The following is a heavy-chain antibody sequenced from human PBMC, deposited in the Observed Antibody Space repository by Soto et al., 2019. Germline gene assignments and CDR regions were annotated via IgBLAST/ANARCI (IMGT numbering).Heavy chain of an antibody. V-gene: IGHV1-46*01. D-gene: IGHD4-4*01. CDR1: GYPFTSYH. Sequence: QVQLVQSGAEVRKPGASVKLSCQTSGYPFTSYHMHWVRQAPGQGLEWLGVINPTEGRTRFSQKFQDRVTMTRDTSTSTVYMELSSLRSDDTAIYFCARGREYSFGYNWFDPWGPGILVTVSS. J-gene: IGHJ5*02. CDR2: INPTEGRT. CDR3: ARGREYSFGYNWFDP.